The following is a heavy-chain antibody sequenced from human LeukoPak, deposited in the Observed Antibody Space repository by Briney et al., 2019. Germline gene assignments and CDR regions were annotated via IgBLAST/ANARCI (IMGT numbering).Heavy chain of an antibody. J-gene: IGHJ4*01. D-gene: IGHD3-3*02. Sequence: PGGSLRLSCAAYAFTFSSYRMKWVRQAPGRGLECVSAVSGSGGSTSYADSVKGRFTISRDKSKNSICKQMDSLRAADTAVYYCANGSLKPAFDPGDYWGQGTLVTVSS. CDR2: VSGSGGST. CDR3: ANGSLKPAFDPGDY. V-gene: IGHV3-23*01. CDR1: AFTFSSYR.